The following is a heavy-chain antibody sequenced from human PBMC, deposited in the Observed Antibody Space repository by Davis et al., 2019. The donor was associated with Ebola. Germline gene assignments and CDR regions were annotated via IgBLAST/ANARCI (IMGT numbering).Heavy chain of an antibody. CDR1: GFTSSSYS. J-gene: IGHJ5*02. D-gene: IGHD3-9*01. Sequence: GESLKISCAASGFTSSSYSMNWVRQAPGKGLEWVSYISSSSSTIYYADSVKGRFTISRDNAKNSLYLRMNSLRAEDTAFYHCARVNAVTGYSRFDAWGQGTLVTVSS. CDR3: ARVNAVTGYSRFDA. V-gene: IGHV3-48*04. CDR2: ISSSSSTI.